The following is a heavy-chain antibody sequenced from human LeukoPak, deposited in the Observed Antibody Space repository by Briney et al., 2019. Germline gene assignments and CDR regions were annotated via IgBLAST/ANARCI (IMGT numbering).Heavy chain of an antibody. D-gene: IGHD4-23*01. Sequence: SETLSLTCTVSGYSISSGYYWSWIRQPAGKGLEWIGRIYTSGSTNYNPSLKSRVTMSVDTSKNQFSLKLSSVTAADTAVYYCARETKDYGGNSYYYYYMDVWGKGTTVTVSS. CDR1: GYSISSGYY. CDR2: IYTSGST. V-gene: IGHV4-4*07. CDR3: ARETKDYGGNSYYYYYMDV. J-gene: IGHJ6*03.